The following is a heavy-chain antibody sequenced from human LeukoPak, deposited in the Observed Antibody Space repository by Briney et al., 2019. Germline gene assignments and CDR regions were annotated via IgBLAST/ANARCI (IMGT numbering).Heavy chain of an antibody. Sequence: ASVKVSCKASGYAFTSYGLSWVRQAPGQGLEWLGWISAYNGNTNYAQKLQGRVTMTTDTSTSTAYMELWGLRSDDTAVYYCARDSRESYRHPYYFDFWGQGSLVTVSS. D-gene: IGHD1-26*01. CDR1: GYAFTSYG. CDR2: ISAYNGNT. V-gene: IGHV1-18*01. CDR3: ARDSRESYRHPYYFDF. J-gene: IGHJ4*02.